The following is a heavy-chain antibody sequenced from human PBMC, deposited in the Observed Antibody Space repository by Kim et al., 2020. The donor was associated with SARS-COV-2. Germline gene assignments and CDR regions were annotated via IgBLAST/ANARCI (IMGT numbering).Heavy chain of an antibody. J-gene: IGHJ5*01. D-gene: IGHD6-13*01. CDR3: ARGVRGYSSSWYIFDS. CDR1: GFTFSLHH. CDR2: IGSAGDS. V-gene: IGHV3-13*01. Sequence: GGSLRLSCEASGFTFSLHHMHWVRQIAGRGLEWIAAIGSAGDSFYPGSVKGRFTISRENAGNSIHLQMNNLRAGDTAVYFCARGVRGYSSSWYIFDSWGRETQATAPS.